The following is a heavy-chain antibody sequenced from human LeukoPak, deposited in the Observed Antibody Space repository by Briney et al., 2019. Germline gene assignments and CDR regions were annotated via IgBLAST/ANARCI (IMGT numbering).Heavy chain of an antibody. CDR2: ISGVGGST. J-gene: IGHJ5*02. CDR3: AKDLTISGSAWFDP. V-gene: IGHV3-43*02. CDR1: GFTFDDYD. D-gene: IGHD3-10*01. Sequence: RTGGSLRLSCAASGFTFDDYDMHWVRQTPGKGLEWVSLISGVGGSTYYTDSVRGRFTISRDNSQNSLYLQMNSLTTEDTAFYFCAKDLTISGSAWFDPWGQGTLVTVSS.